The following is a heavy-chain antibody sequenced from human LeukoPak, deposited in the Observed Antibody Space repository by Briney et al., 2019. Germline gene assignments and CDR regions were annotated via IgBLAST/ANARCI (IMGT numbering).Heavy chain of an antibody. CDR3: ARDGCISSSCSGGGNWFDP. D-gene: IGHD2-2*01. CDR2: INPSGGGT. V-gene: IGHV1-46*01. J-gene: IGHJ5*02. CDR1: GYTFTTYY. Sequence: ASVRVSCRASGYTFTTYYIHWVRQAPGQGLEWMGIINPSGGGTSYAQKFQGGVTMTRDTSTNTVYMQLSSLRSDDTAVYYCARDGCISSSCSGGGNWFDPWGQGTQVTVSS.